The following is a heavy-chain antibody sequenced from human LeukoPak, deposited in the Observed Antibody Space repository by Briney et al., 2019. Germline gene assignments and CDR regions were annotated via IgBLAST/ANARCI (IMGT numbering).Heavy chain of an antibody. V-gene: IGHV3-30*02. Sequence: GGSLRLSCAASGFTFSNYGMHWVRQAPGKGLEWVAFIRYDASNKYYADSVKGRFTISRDSSKNTLYLQMNSLRAEDTAVYYCVRESPSSSWGGPYYYYYYYMDVWGKGTTVTISS. D-gene: IGHD6-13*01. CDR3: VRESPSSSWGGPYYYYYYYMDV. CDR1: GFTFSNYG. J-gene: IGHJ6*03. CDR2: IRYDASNK.